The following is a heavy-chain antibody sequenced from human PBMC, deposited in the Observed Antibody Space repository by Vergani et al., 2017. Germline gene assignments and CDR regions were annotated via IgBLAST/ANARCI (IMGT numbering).Heavy chain of an antibody. J-gene: IGHJ5*02. CDR2: IIPILGIA. Sequence: QVQLVQSGAEVKKPGSSVKVSCKASGGTFSSYTISWVRQAPGQGLEWMGRIIPILGIANYAQKFQGRVTITADKSTSTAYMELSSLRSEDTAVYYCARHKDGGDGYNYDWFDPWGQGTLVTVSS. V-gene: IGHV1-69*02. CDR3: ARHKDGGDGYNYDWFDP. CDR1: GGTFSSYT. D-gene: IGHD5-24*01.